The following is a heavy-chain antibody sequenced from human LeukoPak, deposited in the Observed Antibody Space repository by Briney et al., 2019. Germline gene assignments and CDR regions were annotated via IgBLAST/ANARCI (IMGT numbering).Heavy chain of an antibody. V-gene: IGHV3-33*02. CDR2: LWYDGSNK. CDR1: GFTFGAYA. J-gene: IGHJ4*02. CDR3: ARGNSSSHYYLDY. D-gene: IGHD6-6*01. Sequence: PGGSLRLSCEGSGFTFGAYAMHWVRQPPGKGLEWLALLWYDGSNKYYADSATGRFAISRDNSINTVFLDMASVTAADTGVYFCARGNSSSHYYLDYWGQGALVTVSS.